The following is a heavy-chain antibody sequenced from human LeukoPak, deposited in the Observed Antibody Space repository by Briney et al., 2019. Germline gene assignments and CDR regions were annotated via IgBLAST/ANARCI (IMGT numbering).Heavy chain of an antibody. Sequence: GESLKISCKGSGYSFTSHWIGWVHQMPGKALEWMGIIYPGDSETRYSPSFQGQVTMSADKSISTAYLQWSSLKASDTAMYYCARHRSSAWTVDYWGQGTLVTVSS. CDR1: GYSFTSHW. J-gene: IGHJ4*02. CDR2: IYPGDSET. D-gene: IGHD6-19*01. V-gene: IGHV5-51*07. CDR3: ARHRSSAWTVDY.